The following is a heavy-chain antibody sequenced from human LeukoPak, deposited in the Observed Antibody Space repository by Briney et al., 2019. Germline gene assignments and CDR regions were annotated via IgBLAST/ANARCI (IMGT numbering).Heavy chain of an antibody. J-gene: IGHJ4*02. Sequence: GGSLRLSCTVSGFSFGSEAMSWVRQAPGRGLEWVSSISPAGGTTYYADSVKGRFTISRDNSKNTLYVRMSSLRVEDTAVYYCAKSRSGSSNWALRIFDNWGQGTLVSVSS. CDR3: AKSRSGSSNWALRIFDN. CDR1: GFSFGSEA. D-gene: IGHD6-13*01. CDR2: ISPAGGTT. V-gene: IGHV3-23*01.